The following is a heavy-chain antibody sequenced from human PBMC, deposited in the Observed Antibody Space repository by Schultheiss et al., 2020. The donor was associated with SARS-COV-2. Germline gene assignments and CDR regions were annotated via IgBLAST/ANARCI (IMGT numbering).Heavy chain of an antibody. CDR2: ISSTSTYI. D-gene: IGHD4-17*01. CDR3: ARDSDYGDYVIDY. CDR1: GFTFSDYY. Sequence: GGSLRLSCAASGFTFSDYYMSWIRQAPGKGLEWVSSISSTSTYIYYADSVKGRFTISRDNAKNSLYLQMNSLRVEDTAVYYCARDSDYGDYVIDYWGQGTLVTVSS. V-gene: IGHV3-11*06. J-gene: IGHJ4*02.